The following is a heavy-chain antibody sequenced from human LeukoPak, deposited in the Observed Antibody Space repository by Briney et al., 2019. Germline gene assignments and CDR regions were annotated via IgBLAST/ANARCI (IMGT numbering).Heavy chain of an antibody. CDR1: GYIFTSYE. CDR2: INPNSGNT. Sequence: ASVKVSCKASGYIFTSYEINWVRQATGQGLDGMGWINPNSGNTGYAQEFRGRVPMTRTTYISTAYMELSSLRSEDTAVYYCARESRGTSSPFDYWGKGTLVTVSS. J-gene: IGHJ4*02. D-gene: IGHD2-2*01. V-gene: IGHV1-8*01. CDR3: ARESRGTSSPFDY.